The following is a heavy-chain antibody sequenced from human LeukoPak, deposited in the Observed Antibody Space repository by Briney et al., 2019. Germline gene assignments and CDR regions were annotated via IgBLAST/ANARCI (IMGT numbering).Heavy chain of an antibody. V-gene: IGHV3-7*01. D-gene: IGHD3-22*01. CDR2: IKQDGSGK. Sequence: GGSLRLSCAAPGFTFSSYWMSWVRQAPGKGLEWVANIKQDGSGKYYVDSVKGRFTISRDNAKNSLYLQMNSLRAEDTAVYYCARVVTYYYDSTSGSYYYYYMDVWGKGTTVTVSS. CDR3: ARVVTYYYDSTSGSYYYYYMDV. CDR1: GFTFSSYW. J-gene: IGHJ6*03.